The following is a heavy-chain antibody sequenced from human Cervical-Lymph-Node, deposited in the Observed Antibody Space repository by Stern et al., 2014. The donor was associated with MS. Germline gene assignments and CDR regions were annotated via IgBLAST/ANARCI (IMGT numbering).Heavy chain of an antibody. J-gene: IGHJ5*02. Sequence: VQLLESGAEVKKPGSSVKVSCKASRDTFSHYALSWVRQAPEQGLEWMGGIIPGLGTTSYAQKFQGRITITADTSTNTVYMKLSSLRSEDTAVYFCARDQGDYGSGSDYSWFDPWGQGTLVTVSS. V-gene: IGHV1-69*06. CDR2: IIPGLGTT. CDR1: RDTFSHYA. CDR3: ARDQGDYGSGSDYSWFDP. D-gene: IGHD3-10*01.